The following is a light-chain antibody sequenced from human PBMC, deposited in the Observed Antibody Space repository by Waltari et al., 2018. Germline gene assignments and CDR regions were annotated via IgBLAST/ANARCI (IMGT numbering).Light chain of an antibody. J-gene: IGLJ1*01. CDR3: SSYTTRSTRV. CDR2: DVT. CDR1: SSDVGDYKY. Sequence: QSALTQPASVSGSPGQSITLSCTATSSDVGDYKYVSWYQQHPDKVPKLLIYDVTNRPSGISYRFSGSKSGYTASLTISGLQAEDEADYYCSSYTTRSTRVFGTGTKVTVL. V-gene: IGLV2-14*03.